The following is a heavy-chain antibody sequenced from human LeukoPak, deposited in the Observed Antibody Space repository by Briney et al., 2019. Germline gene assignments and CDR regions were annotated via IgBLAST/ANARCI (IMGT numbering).Heavy chain of an antibody. J-gene: IGHJ5*02. CDR2: MNPNSGNT. CDR1: GYTFTRYD. D-gene: IGHD2-2*01. CDR3: ARGRVDCSSTSCHPNWFDP. V-gene: IGHV1-8*03. Sequence: ASVKVSCKPSGYTFTRYDIIWVRQATEQGLEWMGWMNPNSGNTGYAQKFQGRVTITRNTSISTAYMELSSLRSEDTAVYYCARGRVDCSSTSCHPNWFDPWGQGTLVTVSS.